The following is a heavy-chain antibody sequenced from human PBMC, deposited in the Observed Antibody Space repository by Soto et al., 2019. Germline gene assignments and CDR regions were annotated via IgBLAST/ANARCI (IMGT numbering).Heavy chain of an antibody. CDR1: GFIVSHNY. J-gene: IGHJ4*02. CDR2: IYSSGTT. CDR3: ARGITGTTFDY. Sequence: EVQLVESGGGLIQPGGSLRLSCTPSGFIVSHNYMSWVRQAPGTGLEWVSVIYSSGTTYYADPVKGRFTISRDDSKNTLYLQMNSLRAEDTAVYYCARGITGTTFDYWGQGTLVTVSS. D-gene: IGHD1-20*01. V-gene: IGHV3-53*01.